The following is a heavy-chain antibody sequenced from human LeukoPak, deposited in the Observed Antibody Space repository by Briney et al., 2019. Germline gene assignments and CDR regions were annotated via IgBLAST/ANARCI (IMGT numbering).Heavy chain of an antibody. CDR1: GFTFSDYY. D-gene: IGHD2-2*01. V-gene: IGHV3-11*06. J-gene: IGHJ3*02. CDR3: ARDPNRCPTGCSSTSCLSGAFDI. CDR2: FSSSSSYT. Sequence: GGSLRLSCAASGFTFSDYYMSWIRQAPGKGLEWVSYFSSSSSYTNYPDSVKGRFTISRDNAKNSLYLQMNSLRAEDTAVYYCARDPNRCPTGCSSTSCLSGAFDIWGPGTIVTVSS.